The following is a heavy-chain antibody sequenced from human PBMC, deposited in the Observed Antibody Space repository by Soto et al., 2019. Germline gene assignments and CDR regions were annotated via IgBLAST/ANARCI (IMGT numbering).Heavy chain of an antibody. V-gene: IGHV4-4*07. D-gene: IGHD6-13*01. CDR3: ARMQLSVTWYPHX. CDR2: VYCSGST. J-gene: IGHJ4*02. Sequence: SETLSLTCTVSGDSISNYYWSWIRQPAGKGLEWILRVYCSGSTNYNPSLKSRVTMSVYTSSKQFSLRLRSVTAADTAVYYCARMQLSVTWYPHXWGQGTLVPVSX. CDR1: GDSISNYY.